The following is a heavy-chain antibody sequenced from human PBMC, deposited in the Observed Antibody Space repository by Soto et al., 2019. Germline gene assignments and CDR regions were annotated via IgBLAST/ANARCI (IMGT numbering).Heavy chain of an antibody. D-gene: IGHD3-3*01. Sequence: QVQVVESGGGVVQPGRSLRLSCPATGFSLSSFGMHWVRQAPGKGLEWVSLIWYDGSKKSYGDSVKGRCTISRDNSRNTVYLQMNSLRADDTAVYYCARDASYYSLWSGYYPSRNGMDVWGQVTTVTVSS. CDR2: IWYDGSKK. CDR3: ARDASYYSLWSGYYPSRNGMDV. J-gene: IGHJ6*02. CDR1: GFSLSSFG. V-gene: IGHV3-33*01.